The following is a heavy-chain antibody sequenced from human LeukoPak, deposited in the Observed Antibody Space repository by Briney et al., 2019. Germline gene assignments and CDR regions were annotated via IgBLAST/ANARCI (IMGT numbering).Heavy chain of an antibody. D-gene: IGHD3-16*02. J-gene: IGHJ4*02. Sequence: NASETLSLTCAVYGGSFSDYYWSWIRQPPGKGLEWIGEINHSGTTNYSPSLKSRVSISVDTSKNQFSLKLNSVTAADAAMYSSGSYRYTGSFDSWGQGMLVNVSS. V-gene: IGHV4-34*01. CDR1: GGSFSDYY. CDR2: INHSGTT. CDR3: GSYRYTGSFDS.